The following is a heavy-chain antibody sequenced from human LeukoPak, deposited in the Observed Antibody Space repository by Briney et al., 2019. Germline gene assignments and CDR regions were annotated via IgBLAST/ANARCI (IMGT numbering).Heavy chain of an antibody. CDR1: GFIFSDYY. CDR3: VRWGVVPAAHNAFDI. J-gene: IGHJ3*02. CDR2: IRSSGDSI. Sequence: PGRSLRLSCAASGFIFSDYYMSWIRQAPGRGLEWVSAIRSSGDSIYYADSVKGRFTISRDNARNSLFLQMNSLRAEDTAVYYCVRWGVVPAAHNAFDIWGQGTMVTVSS. V-gene: IGHV3-11*01. D-gene: IGHD2-2*01.